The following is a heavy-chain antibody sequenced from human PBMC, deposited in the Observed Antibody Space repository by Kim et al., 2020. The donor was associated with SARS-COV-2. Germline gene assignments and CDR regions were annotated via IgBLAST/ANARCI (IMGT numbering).Heavy chain of an antibody. CDR3: ARVTAVAVNFDY. J-gene: IGHJ4*02. V-gene: IGHV4-34*01. Sequence: YNPSLKSRVTISVDTSKNQFSLKLSSVTAADTAVYYCARVTAVAVNFDYWGQGTLVTVSS. D-gene: IGHD6-19*01.